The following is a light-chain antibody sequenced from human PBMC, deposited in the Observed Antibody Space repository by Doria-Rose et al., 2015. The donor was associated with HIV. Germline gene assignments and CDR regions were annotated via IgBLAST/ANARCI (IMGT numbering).Light chain of an antibody. CDR3: HQYNNWPT. J-gene: IGKJ5*01. V-gene: IGKV3-15*01. CDR1: QSVSTD. Sequence: EIVMTQSPETLSVSPGESATLSCRASQSVSTDLAWYQHKAGQAPRLLIWGASTRATGIPAGFSGSGSGTEFTLTISSLQSEDFAIYFCHQYNNWPTFGQGTRLDIK. CDR2: GAS.